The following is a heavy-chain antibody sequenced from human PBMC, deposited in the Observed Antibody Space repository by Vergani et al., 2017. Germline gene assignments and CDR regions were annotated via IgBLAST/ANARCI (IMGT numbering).Heavy chain of an antibody. J-gene: IGHJ4*02. Sequence: QVTLKESGPALVKPTQTLTLTCTFSGFSLSTSGMRVSWIRQPPGKALEWLARIDWDDHKFYSTSLKTRLTISKDTSKNQVVLTMTNIDPVDTATYYCARMGHSSSLDYWGQGTLVTVSS. D-gene: IGHD6-6*01. CDR2: IDWDDHK. CDR3: ARMGHSSSLDY. V-gene: IGHV2-70*04. CDR1: GFSLSTSGMR.